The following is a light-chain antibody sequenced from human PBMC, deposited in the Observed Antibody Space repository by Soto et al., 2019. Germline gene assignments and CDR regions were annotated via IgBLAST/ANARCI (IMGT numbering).Light chain of an antibody. V-gene: IGKV3-20*01. CDR1: QRVASNY. CDR3: QQYDSSPPMYT. CDR2: GAS. J-gene: IGKJ2*01. Sequence: EIVLTQSPGTLSLSPGERATFSCRASQRVASNYLAWYQQKPGQAPRLLIHGASSRATGIPDRFSGSGSGTDFTLTISRLEPEDSAVYYYQQYDSSPPMYTFGQGTKLEI.